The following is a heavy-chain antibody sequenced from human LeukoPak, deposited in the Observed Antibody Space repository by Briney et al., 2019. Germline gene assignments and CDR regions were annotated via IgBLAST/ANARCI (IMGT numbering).Heavy chain of an antibody. CDR1: GYSISSGYY. D-gene: IGHD6-19*01. J-gene: IGHJ6*03. CDR2: IYHSGST. Sequence: SETLSLTCTVSGYSISSGYYWGWIRQPPGKGLEWIGSIYHSGSTYYNPSLKSQVTISVDTSKNQFSLKLSSVTAADTAVYYCARVLGYSSGWYGYHYYMDVWGKGTTVTISS. V-gene: IGHV4-38-2*02. CDR3: ARVLGYSSGWYGYHYYMDV.